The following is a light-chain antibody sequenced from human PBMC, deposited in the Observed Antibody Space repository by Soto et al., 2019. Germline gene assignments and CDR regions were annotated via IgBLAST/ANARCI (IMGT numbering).Light chain of an antibody. CDR2: KAS. Sequence: DIQMTQSPSTLSGSVGDRVTITCRASQTISSWLAWYQQKPGKAPKLLIYKASTLKSGVPSRFSGSGSGTEFTLTISSLQPDDFGTYYCQHYHSYSEAFGQGTKVDIK. CDR1: QTISSW. CDR3: QHYHSYSEA. J-gene: IGKJ1*01. V-gene: IGKV1-5*03.